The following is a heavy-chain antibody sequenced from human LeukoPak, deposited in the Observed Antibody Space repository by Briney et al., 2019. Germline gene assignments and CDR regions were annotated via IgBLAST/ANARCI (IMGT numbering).Heavy chain of an antibody. CDR1: GFTFSSYE. J-gene: IGHJ6*04. CDR3: ARGPCSSTSCQDSFDYYYYGMDV. Sequence: GGSLRLSCAASGFTFSSYEMNWVRQAPGKGLEWVSYISSSGSNIYYADSVKGRFTISRDNAKNSLYLQMNSLRAEDTAVYYCARGPCSSTSCQDSFDYYYYGMDVWGKGTTVTVSS. V-gene: IGHV3-48*03. D-gene: IGHD2-2*01. CDR2: ISSSGSNI.